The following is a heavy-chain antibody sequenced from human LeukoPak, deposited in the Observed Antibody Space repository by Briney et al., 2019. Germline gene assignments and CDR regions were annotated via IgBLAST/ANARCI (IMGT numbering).Heavy chain of an antibody. CDR3: ARALGYSYSYRYYFDY. Sequence: WVRQPPGKGLEWIGSADYSGSTYYNPSLKSRVTISVDTSKNHFSLKLSSVTAADTAMYYCARALGYSYSYRYYFDYWGQGTLVTVSS. J-gene: IGHJ4*02. CDR2: ADYSGST. V-gene: IGHV4-39*07. D-gene: IGHD5-18*01.